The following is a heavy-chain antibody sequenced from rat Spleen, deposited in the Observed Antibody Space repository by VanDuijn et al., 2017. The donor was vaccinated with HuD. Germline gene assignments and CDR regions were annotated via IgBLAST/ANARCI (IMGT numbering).Heavy chain of an antibody. V-gene: IGHV2-13*01. CDR3: ASGPSSTYYGWFAY. CDR1: GFSLSNYG. CDR2: IWGNGSP. Sequence: QVQLKESGPGLVQPSQTLSLTCTVSGFSLSNYGVIWVRQPPGKGLAWMGVIWGNGSPNYNSALKSRLSSSRETSKSQVYLKMNSLQTEDTATYYCASGPSSTYYGWFAYWGQGTLVTVSS. J-gene: IGHJ3*01. D-gene: IGHD1-6*01.